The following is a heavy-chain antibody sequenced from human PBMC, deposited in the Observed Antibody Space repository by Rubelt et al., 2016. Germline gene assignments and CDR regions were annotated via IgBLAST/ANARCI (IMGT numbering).Heavy chain of an antibody. CDR2: INHSRST. V-gene: IGHV4-34*01. CDR3: ARGKEGLGVTMMDY. Sequence: QVQLQQWGAGLLKPSETLSLTCAVYRGSFSGYYWSWIRQPPGKGLEWIGEINHSRSTNYNPSLKSRVTISVDTSKNQFSLKLSSVTAADTAVYYCARGKEGLGVTMMDYWGQGTLVTVSS. J-gene: IGHJ4*02. D-gene: IGHD3-22*01. CDR1: RGSFSGYY.